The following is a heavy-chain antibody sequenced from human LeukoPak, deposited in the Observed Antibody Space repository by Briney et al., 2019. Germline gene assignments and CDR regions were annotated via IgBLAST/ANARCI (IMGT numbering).Heavy chain of an antibody. CDR3: ARVRSEYSSSSPPDY. D-gene: IGHD6-6*01. CDR1: GFTFSTYW. CDR2: IDSSGGDT. Sequence: GRSLRLSCVVSGFTFSTYWMHWVRQGPGKGLVWVSRIDSSGGDTLYADSVRGRFTVSRDNAKNTLFLQMHSLRVEDTAMYYCARVRSEYSSSSPPDYWGQGTLVTVSS. J-gene: IGHJ4*02. V-gene: IGHV3-74*01.